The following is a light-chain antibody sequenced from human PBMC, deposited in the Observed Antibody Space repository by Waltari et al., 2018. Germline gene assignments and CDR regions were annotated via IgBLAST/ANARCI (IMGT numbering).Light chain of an antibody. CDR3: QQLSTYPLT. V-gene: IGKV1-9*01. Sequence: DIQLTQSPSFLSVSVGDRVTITCRASQGISSTLAWYQQKPGKAPKLLVYAASSLQSGVPARLSGSGAGTVFSLTISSLHPEDFASYYCQQLSTYPLTIGGGTKVEIK. CDR1: QGISST. CDR2: AAS. J-gene: IGKJ4*01.